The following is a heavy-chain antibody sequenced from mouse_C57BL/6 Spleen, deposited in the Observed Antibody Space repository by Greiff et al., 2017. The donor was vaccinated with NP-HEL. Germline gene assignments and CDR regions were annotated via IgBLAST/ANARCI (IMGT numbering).Heavy chain of an antibody. D-gene: IGHD3-3*01. CDR1: GFTFTSYA. Sequence: EVQLQQSGADLVKPGGSLKLSCEASGFTFTSYAMSWVHQTPEKRLEWVAYISSGGDYIYYADTVKGRFTIARANARNTLYLQLSSLKSEDKAMYDCTRGRDVGFYYAMDYWGQGTSVTVSS. CDR2: ISSGGDYI. J-gene: IGHJ4*01. V-gene: IGHV5-9-1*02. CDR3: TRGRDVGFYYAMDY.